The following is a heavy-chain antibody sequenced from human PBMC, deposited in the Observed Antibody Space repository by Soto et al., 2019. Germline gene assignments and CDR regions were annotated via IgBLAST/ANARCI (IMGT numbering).Heavy chain of an antibody. CDR1: GFTFSDYY. CDR2: ISGSGAHT. V-gene: IGHV3-23*01. J-gene: IGHJ6*02. Sequence: GGSLRLSCAASGFTFSDYYMSWVRQAPGKGLEWVSTISGSGAHTYYADSVKGRFTISRDNSKNTLYLQMNSLKAEDTAIYYCARENYYYGMDVWGQGTTVTVSS. CDR3: ARENYYYGMDV.